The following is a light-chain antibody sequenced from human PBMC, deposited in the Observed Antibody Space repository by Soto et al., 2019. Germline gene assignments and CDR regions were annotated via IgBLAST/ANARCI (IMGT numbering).Light chain of an antibody. CDR2: GAS. Sequence: TVMTQSPATLSVSPGERATLSCRVSQSVSSNLAWYQQKPGQAPRLLIYGASTRATGIPARFSGSGSGTEFTLTISSLQSEDFAVYYCQQYNNWPPYTFGQGTKLEIK. CDR3: QQYNNWPPYT. V-gene: IGKV3-15*01. CDR1: QSVSSN. J-gene: IGKJ2*01.